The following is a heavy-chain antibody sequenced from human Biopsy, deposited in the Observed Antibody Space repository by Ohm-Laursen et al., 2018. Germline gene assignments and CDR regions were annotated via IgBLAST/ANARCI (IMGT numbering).Heavy chain of an antibody. J-gene: IGHJ5*02. V-gene: IGHV4-34*01. CDR2: NNQNGST. CDR1: GGSFSGYY. D-gene: IGHD3-10*01. CDR3: ARGLPRIAPMVRGRRTWFDP. Sequence: SDTLSLTCAVYGGSFSGYYWSWIRQTPGEGLEGIGENNQNGSTNYKPSLDSRVAISADTSKNPFSLNLYSVTAADTAVYFCARGLPRIAPMVRGRRTWFDPWGQGTLVTVSS.